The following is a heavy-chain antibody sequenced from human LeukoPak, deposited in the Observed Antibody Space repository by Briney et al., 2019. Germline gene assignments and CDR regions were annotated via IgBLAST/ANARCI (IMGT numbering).Heavy chain of an antibody. CDR2: IYHSGST. CDR1: GGSISSGGYY. V-gene: IGHV4-30-2*01. CDR3: ARGPYSGSYPPDY. Sequence: SQTLSLTCTVSGGSISSGGYYWSWIRQPPGKGLEWIGYIYHSGSTYYNPSLKSRVTISVDRSKNQFSLKLSSVTAADTAVYYCARGPYSGSYPPDYWGQGTLVTVSS. D-gene: IGHD1-26*01. J-gene: IGHJ4*02.